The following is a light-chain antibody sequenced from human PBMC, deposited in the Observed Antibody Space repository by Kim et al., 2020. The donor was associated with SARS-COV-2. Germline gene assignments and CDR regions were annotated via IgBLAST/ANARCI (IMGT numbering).Light chain of an antibody. CDR3: NSRDSSGNHVV. V-gene: IGLV3-19*01. CDR2: GKN. Sequence: ALGQTVRITCQGDSLRSYYASWYQQKPGQAPVLVIYGKNNRPSGIPDRFSGSSSGNTASLTITGAQAENEADYYCNSRDSSGNHVVFGGGTQLTVL. J-gene: IGLJ2*01. CDR1: SLRSYY.